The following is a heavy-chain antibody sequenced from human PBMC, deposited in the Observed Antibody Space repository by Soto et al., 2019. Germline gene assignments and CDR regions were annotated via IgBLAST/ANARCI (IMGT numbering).Heavy chain of an antibody. CDR1: GGSISSYY. D-gene: IGHD2-2*01. Sequence: QVQLQESGPGLVKPSETLSLTCTVSGGSISSYYWSWIRQPPGKGLEWIEYIYYSGSTNYNPSLKSRVTISVDTSKNQFSLKLSSVTAADTAVYYCARSQTIVVPAEEDNWFDPWGQGTLVTVSS. CDR3: ARSQTIVVPAEEDNWFDP. J-gene: IGHJ5*01. CDR2: IYYSGST. V-gene: IGHV4-59*01.